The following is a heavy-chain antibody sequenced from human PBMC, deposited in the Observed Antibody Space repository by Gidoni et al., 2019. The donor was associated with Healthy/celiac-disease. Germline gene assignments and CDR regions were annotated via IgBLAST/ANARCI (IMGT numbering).Heavy chain of an antibody. CDR2: ISYDGSNK. D-gene: IGHD1-1*01. CDR1: GFTFSSYA. CDR3: ARVWQLDWNDREGYFDY. Sequence: QVQLVESGGGVVQPGRSLRLSCAASGFTFSSYALQWVRQAPGKGLEWVAVISYDGSNKYYADSVKGRFTISRDNSKNTLYLQMNSLRAEDTAVYYCARVWQLDWNDREGYFDYWGQGTLVTVSS. J-gene: IGHJ4*02. V-gene: IGHV3-30-3*01.